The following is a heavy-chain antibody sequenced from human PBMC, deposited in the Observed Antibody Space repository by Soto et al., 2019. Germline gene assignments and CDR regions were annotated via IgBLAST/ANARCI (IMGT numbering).Heavy chain of an antibody. CDR2: ISAYNGNT. J-gene: IGHJ4*02. Sequence: ASVKVSCKASGYTFTSYGISWVRQAPGQVLEWMGWISAYNGNTNYAQKLQGRVTMTTDTSTSTAYMELRSLRSDDTAVYYCARDLGIGAAAKYFDYWGQGTLVTVSS. CDR1: GYTFTSYG. V-gene: IGHV1-18*01. CDR3: ARDLGIGAAAKYFDY. D-gene: IGHD6-13*01.